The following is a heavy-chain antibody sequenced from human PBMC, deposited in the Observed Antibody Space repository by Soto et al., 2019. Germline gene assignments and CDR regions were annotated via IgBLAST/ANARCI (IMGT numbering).Heavy chain of an antibody. D-gene: IGHD3-10*01. CDR2: IIPVFGTA. CDR3: ARSLYGSGSYYYYGMDV. V-gene: IGHV1-69*13. CDR1: GGSFRSCA. J-gene: IGHJ6*02. Sequence: SVKVSCKASGGSFRSCAISWVRQAPGQGLEWMGGIIPVFGTANYAQKFQGAVTITADESTSTAYMEVNSLTSEDTAVYYCARSLYGSGSYYYYGMDVWRQRTTVTVSS.